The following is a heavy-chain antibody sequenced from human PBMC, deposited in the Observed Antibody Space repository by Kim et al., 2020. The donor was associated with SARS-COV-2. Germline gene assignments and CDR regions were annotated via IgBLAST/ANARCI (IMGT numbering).Heavy chain of an antibody. V-gene: IGHV4-39*02. D-gene: IGHD5-18*01. J-gene: IGHJ3*02. CDR2: T. CDR3: ARVDTRDGFDI. Sequence: TYYNPPLKSRVTISVDTTKNHFSLNLRFGTAADTAVYYCARVDTRDGFDIWGQGTVVTVSS.